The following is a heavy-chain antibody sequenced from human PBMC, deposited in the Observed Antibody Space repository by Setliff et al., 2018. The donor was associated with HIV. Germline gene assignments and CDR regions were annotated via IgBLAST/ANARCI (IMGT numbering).Heavy chain of an antibody. CDR2: ISGNERFI. Sequence: GGSLRLSCGASGFTFSSSAMNWVRQAPGGGLEWVSSISGNERFIQYADSVRGRFTISRDNAKNSLYLEMNSLRAEDTAVYFCVRMSETLSDYFDYWGQGPLVTVSS. D-gene: IGHD2-15*01. CDR3: VRMSETLSDYFDY. V-gene: IGHV3-21*01. CDR1: GFTFSSSA. J-gene: IGHJ4*02.